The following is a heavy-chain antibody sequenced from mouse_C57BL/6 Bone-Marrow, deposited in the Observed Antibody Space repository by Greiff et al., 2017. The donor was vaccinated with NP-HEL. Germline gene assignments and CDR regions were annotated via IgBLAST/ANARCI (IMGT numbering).Heavy chain of an antibody. CDR1: GYTFTSYW. J-gene: IGHJ2*01. CDR2: IHPNSGST. D-gene: IGHD2-2*01. CDR3: ARRSPIYYGYDGFDY. Sequence: QVQLQQPGAELVKPGASVKLSCKSSGYTFTSYWMHWVKQSPGQGLEWIGMIHPNSGSTNYNEKFKSKATLTVDKSSSTAYMQLSSLTSEDSAVYYCARRSPIYYGYDGFDYWGQGTTLTVSS. V-gene: IGHV1-64*01.